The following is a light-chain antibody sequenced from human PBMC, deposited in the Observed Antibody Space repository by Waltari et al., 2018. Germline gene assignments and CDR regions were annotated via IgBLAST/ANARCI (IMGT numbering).Light chain of an antibody. J-gene: IGKJ3*01. Sequence: DIVMTQSPLSLPVTPGEPASISCSSSQSLLRSNGYNYLDWYVQKPGQSPQLLIYLGSNRASGVPDRFSGSGSGTDFTLRISRVAAEDVGVYYCMQSSQVLFTFGPGTKVDI. V-gene: IGKV2-28*01. CDR3: MQSSQVLFT. CDR1: QSLLRSNGYNY. CDR2: LGS.